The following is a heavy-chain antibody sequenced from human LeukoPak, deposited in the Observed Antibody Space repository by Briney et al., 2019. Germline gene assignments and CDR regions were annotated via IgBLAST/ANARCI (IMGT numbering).Heavy chain of an antibody. D-gene: IGHD4-23*01. CDR3: ARDPNSAL. V-gene: IGHV4-4*07. Sequence: SETLSLTCTVSGGSISGAYWSWIRQPAGKGLEWIGRIFSSGNSSYNPSLKSRVTMSVDTSKNQFSLKLSSVTAADTDVYYCARDPNSALWGQGTLVTVSS. CDR1: GGSISGAY. J-gene: IGHJ4*02. CDR2: IFSSGNS.